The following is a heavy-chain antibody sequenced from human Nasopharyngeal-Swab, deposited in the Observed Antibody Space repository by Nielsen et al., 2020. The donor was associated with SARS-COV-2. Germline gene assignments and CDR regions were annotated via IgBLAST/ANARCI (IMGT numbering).Heavy chain of an antibody. Sequence: AAAKVACKASGYTFTSYAMNWVREAPGQGLEWRGWINTNTGNPTYAQGFTGRFVFSLDTSVSTAYLQISSLKAEDTAVYYCAREERGVTLEGGYYYYGMDVWGQGTTVTVSS. V-gene: IGHV7-4-1*02. CDR3: AREERGVTLEGGYYYYGMDV. CDR1: GYTFTSYA. D-gene: IGHD3-10*01. CDR2: INTNTGNP. J-gene: IGHJ6*02.